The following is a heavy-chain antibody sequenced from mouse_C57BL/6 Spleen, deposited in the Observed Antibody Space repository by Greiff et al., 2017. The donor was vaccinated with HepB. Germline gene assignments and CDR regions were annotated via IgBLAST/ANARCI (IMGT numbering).Heavy chain of an antibody. D-gene: IGHD2-3*01. CDR3: AREGDYDGYYPWYFDV. V-gene: IGHV1-4*01. CDR1: GYTFTSYT. J-gene: IGHJ1*03. Sequence: VQGVESGAELARPGASVKMSCKASGYTFTSYTMHWVKQRPGQGLEWIGYINPSSGYTKYNQKFKDKATLTADKSSSTAYMQLSSLTSEDSAVYYCAREGDYDGYYPWYFDVWGTGTTVTVSS. CDR2: INPSSGYT.